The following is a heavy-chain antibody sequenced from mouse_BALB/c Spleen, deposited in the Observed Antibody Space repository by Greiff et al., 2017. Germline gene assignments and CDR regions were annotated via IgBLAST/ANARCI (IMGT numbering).Heavy chain of an antibody. D-gene: IGHD2-1*01. CDR1: GFTFSSFG. Sequence: EVKLMESGGGLVQPGGSRKLSCAASGFTFSSFGMHWVRQAPEKGLEWVAYISSGSSTIYYADTVKGRFTISRDNPKNTLFLQMTSLRSEDTAMYYCARSTMGYFDYWGQGTTLTVSS. J-gene: IGHJ2*01. CDR2: ISSGSSTI. V-gene: IGHV5-17*02. CDR3: ARSTMGYFDY.